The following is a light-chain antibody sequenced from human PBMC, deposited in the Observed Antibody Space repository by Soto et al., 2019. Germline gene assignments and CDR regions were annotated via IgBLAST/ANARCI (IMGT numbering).Light chain of an antibody. CDR2: RSD. J-gene: IGLJ2*01. CDR3: SAQDDILSGVV. V-gene: IGLV1-47*01. CDR1: SSNIGSNH. Sequence: QSVLTQPPSASGTPGQRVTISCSGSSSNIGSNHVYWYQQFPGMAPKLLMYRSDQRPTGVPDRFSGSKSGTSASLAISGLRSYDEADYNCSAQDDILSGVVFGGGTKLTVL.